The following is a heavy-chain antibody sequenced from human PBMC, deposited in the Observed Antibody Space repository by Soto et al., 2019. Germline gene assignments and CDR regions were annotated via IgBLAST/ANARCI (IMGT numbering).Heavy chain of an antibody. CDR2: LYHSGST. CDR1: GGSISSGGYS. D-gene: IGHD5-18*01. CDR3: ARGGRGIPLLVDY. V-gene: IGHV4-30-2*01. Sequence: QLQLQESGSGLVKPSQTLSLTCAVSGGSISSGGYSWSWIRQPPGKGLEWIGYLYHSGSTYYNPSLESRVTIAVDRGKNQFSLKLSSVTAADTAVYYCARGGRGIPLLVDYWGQGTLVTVSS. J-gene: IGHJ4*02.